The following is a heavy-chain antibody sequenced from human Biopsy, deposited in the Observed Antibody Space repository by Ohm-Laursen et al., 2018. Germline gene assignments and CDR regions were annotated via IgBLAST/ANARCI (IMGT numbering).Heavy chain of an antibody. D-gene: IGHD1-1*01. CDR1: GFPFSDYS. Sequence: SLRLSCTASGFPFSDYSMTWVRQAPGKGLEWVSSIRSGGDYMFYADSVKGRFTISRDNAKNSLYLQMNSLRAEDTAVYYCARDQRGPSLLEAKLTPNYFDYWGRGSLVTVSS. CDR3: ARDQRGPSLLEAKLTPNYFDY. V-gene: IGHV3-21*01. J-gene: IGHJ4*02. CDR2: IRSGGDYM.